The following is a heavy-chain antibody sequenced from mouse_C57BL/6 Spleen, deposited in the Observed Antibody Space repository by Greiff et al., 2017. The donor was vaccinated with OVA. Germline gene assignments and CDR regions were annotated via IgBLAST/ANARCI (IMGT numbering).Heavy chain of an antibody. J-gene: IGHJ2*01. CDR3: ARGEDTTVDY. Sequence: VQGVESGPELVKPGASVKISCKASGYAFSSSWMNWVKQRPGKGLEWIGRIYPGDGDTNYNGKFKGKATLTADKSSSTAYMQLSSLTSEDSAVYFCARGEDTTVDYWGQGTTLTVSS. V-gene: IGHV1-82*01. D-gene: IGHD1-1*01. CDR1: GYAFSSSW. CDR2: IYPGDGDT.